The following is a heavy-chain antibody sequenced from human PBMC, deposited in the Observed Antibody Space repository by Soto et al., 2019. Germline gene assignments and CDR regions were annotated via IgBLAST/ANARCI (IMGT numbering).Heavy chain of an antibody. D-gene: IGHD7-27*01. V-gene: IGHV1-2*02. J-gene: IGHJ4*02. Sequence: QVQLVQSGAEVKKPGASVKVSCKASGHTFTGHHMHWVRQAPGQGLEWMGYIDLDNDNRASAQKFQGRVTTTRDTSITTAHMELSGLRSDDTAVYYCGLEPTGTGGFDYWGQGTLVTVSS. CDR1: GHTFTGHH. CDR3: GLEPTGTGGFDY. CDR2: IDLDNDNR.